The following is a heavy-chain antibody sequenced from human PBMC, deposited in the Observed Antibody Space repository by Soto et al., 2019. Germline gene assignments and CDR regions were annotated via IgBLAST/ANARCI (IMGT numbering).Heavy chain of an antibody. V-gene: IGHV3-21*06. CDR3: ARLVASETGYGMDV. J-gene: IGHJ6*02. CDR2: ITGSSSYI. CDR1: GFIFSSHN. D-gene: IGHD3-9*01. Sequence: VQLVESGGGLVQPGGSLRLSCAASGFIFSSHNMNWVRQAPGKGLEWVSSITGSSSYIFYADSVKGRFTISRDNAKNTVYLQMNSLRAEDTGVYYCARLVASETGYGMDVWGQGTTVTVSS.